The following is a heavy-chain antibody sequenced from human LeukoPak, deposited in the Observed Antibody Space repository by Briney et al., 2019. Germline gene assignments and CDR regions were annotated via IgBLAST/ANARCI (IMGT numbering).Heavy chain of an antibody. Sequence: PSETLSLTCTVSGGSISSYYWSWIRQPAGKGLEWIGRIYTSGSTNYNPSLKSRVTMSVDTSKNQFSLKLSSVTAADTAVYYCARALTITMVRGVIAWFDPWGQGTLVTVSS. V-gene: IGHV4-4*07. CDR1: GGSISSYY. CDR3: ARALTITMVRGVIAWFDP. CDR2: IYTSGST. J-gene: IGHJ5*02. D-gene: IGHD3-10*01.